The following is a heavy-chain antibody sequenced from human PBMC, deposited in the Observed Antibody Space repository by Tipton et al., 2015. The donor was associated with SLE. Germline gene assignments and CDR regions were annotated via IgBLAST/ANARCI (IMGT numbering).Heavy chain of an antibody. J-gene: IGHJ4*02. Sequence: SLRLSCAASGFTLRNYAMSWVRQAPGKGLEWVAFIHYEGSNKYYADAVKGRFTISRDNSKNTLYLQMNSLRAEDTAVYYCARDSGWLQLQGCGYWGQGTLVTVSS. CDR1: GFTLRNYA. CDR2: IHYEGSNK. D-gene: IGHD5-24*01. CDR3: ARDSGWLQLQGCGY. V-gene: IGHV3-30*04.